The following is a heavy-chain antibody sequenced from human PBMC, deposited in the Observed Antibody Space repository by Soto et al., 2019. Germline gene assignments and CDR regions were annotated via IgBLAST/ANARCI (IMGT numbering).Heavy chain of an antibody. J-gene: IGHJ3*02. CDR1: GYYFTSYW. CDR3: TRRLGGSQPPFDI. Sequence: PGESLKISCKGSGYYFTSYWIAWVRQMPEKGLEWMGIIYPGDSQTRYSPSFQGQVTISADKSMNTAYLQWSSLKASDTAVYYCTRRLGGSQPPFDIWGQGTVVTVSS. D-gene: IGHD1-26*01. CDR2: IYPGDSQT. V-gene: IGHV5-51*01.